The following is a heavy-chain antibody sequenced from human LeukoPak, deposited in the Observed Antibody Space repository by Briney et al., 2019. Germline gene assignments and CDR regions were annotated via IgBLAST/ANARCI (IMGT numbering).Heavy chain of an antibody. Sequence: GESLKISCKGSGYSFTSYWIGWVRQMPGKGLEWMGTIYPGDSDTRYSPSFQGQVTISADKSISTAYLQWSSLKASDTAMYYCARQRDGYNPYYYYYMDVWGKGTTVTISS. CDR3: ARQRDGYNPYYYYYMDV. D-gene: IGHD5-24*01. V-gene: IGHV5-51*01. CDR2: IYPGDSDT. J-gene: IGHJ6*03. CDR1: GYSFTSYW.